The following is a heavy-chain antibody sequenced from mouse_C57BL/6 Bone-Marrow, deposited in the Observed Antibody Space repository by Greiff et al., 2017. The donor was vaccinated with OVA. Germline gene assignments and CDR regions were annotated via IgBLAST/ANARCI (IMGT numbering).Heavy chain of an antibody. CDR3: ARRSLKSFYFDY. CDR2: IYPRSGNT. J-gene: IGHJ2*01. V-gene: IGHV1-81*01. CDR1: GYTFTSYG. Sequence: VKLQESGAELARPGASVQLSCKASGYTFTSYGISWVKQRTGQGLEWIGEIYPRSGNTYYNEKFKGKATLTADKSSSTAYLELRSLTSEDSAVYFCARRSLKSFYFDYWGQGTTLTVSS.